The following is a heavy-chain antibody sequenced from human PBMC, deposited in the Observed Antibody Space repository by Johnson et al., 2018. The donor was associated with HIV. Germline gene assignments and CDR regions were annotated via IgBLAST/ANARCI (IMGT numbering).Heavy chain of an antibody. CDR1: GFTFSSYG. V-gene: IGHV3-30*03. J-gene: IGHJ3*02. D-gene: IGHD3-10*01. Sequence: QVQLVESGGGVVQPGRSLRLSCAASGFTFSSYGMHWVRQAPGKGLEWVAVISYDGSNKYYADSVKGRFAIARDNAKSTLYLLMNYLTPGDTAMYYCAVGIQLWFASEGDAFDIWGQGAMVSVSS. CDR2: ISYDGSNK. CDR3: AVGIQLWFASEGDAFDI.